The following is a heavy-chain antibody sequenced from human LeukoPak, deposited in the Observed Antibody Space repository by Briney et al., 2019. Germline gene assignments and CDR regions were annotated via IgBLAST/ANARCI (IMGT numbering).Heavy chain of an antibody. CDR1: GFTFSSYE. D-gene: IGHD5-18*01. CDR2: ISSSGSTI. J-gene: IGHJ4*02. CDR3: AREPYQLWSPFDY. Sequence: GGSLRLSCAASGFTFSSYEMNWVRQAPGKGLEWVSYISSSGSTIYYADSVKGRFTISRDNAKNSLYLQMNSLRAEDTAVYYCAREPYQLWSPFDYWGQGTLVTVSS. V-gene: IGHV3-48*03.